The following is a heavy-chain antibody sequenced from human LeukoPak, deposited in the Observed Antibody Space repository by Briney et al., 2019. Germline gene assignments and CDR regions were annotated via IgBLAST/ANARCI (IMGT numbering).Heavy chain of an antibody. CDR2: ISGSSRNT. V-gene: IGHV3-23*01. CDR3: AKASGASRPYYFDY. J-gene: IGHJ4*02. Sequence: PGGSLRLSCAASGFSFSNYVMSWVRQAPGQGLEWVSAISGSSRNTYYADSVKGRFTISRDNSKSTLYLQINSLRVEDAAAYYCAKASGASRPYYFDYWGQGTLVTVSS. D-gene: IGHD3-10*01. CDR1: GFSFSNYV.